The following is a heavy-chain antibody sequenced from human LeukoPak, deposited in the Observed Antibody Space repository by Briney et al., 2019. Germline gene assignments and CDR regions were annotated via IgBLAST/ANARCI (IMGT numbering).Heavy chain of an antibody. V-gene: IGHV4-30-2*01. CDR3: ARTPVDTAMDNYFDY. CDR2: IYHSGST. CDR1: GGSISSGGYS. D-gene: IGHD5-18*01. Sequence: SETLSLTCAVSGGSISSGGYSWGWIRQPPGKGLEWIGYIYHSGSTYYNPSLKSRVTISVDRSKNQFSLKLSSVTAADTAVYYCARTPVDTAMDNYFDYWGQGTLVTVSS. J-gene: IGHJ4*02.